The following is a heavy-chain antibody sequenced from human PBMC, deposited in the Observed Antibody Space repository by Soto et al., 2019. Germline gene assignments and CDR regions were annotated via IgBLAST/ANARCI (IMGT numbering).Heavy chain of an antibody. V-gene: IGHV1-18*04. CDR1: GYSFVSHG. CDR3: ARDGQHWWDYASGGFDY. Sequence: QIQLVQSGPEVKRPGASVRVSCKASGYSFVSHGISWVRQAPGQGLEWMAWIGPYKGVKKYAPRHKGRVTVTTDTHTRAVYMELRNLGPDDTAVYYCARDGQHWWDYASGGFDYGSQGTLVAVSS. J-gene: IGHJ4*02. D-gene: IGHD2-8*02. CDR2: IGPYKGVK.